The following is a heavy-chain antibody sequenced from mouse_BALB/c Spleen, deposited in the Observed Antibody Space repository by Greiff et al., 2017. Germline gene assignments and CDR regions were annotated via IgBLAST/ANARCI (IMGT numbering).Heavy chain of an antibody. V-gene: IGHV1S81*02. CDR1: GYTFTSYY. J-gene: IGHJ4*01. CDR3: TTNSYAMDY. CDR2: INPSNGGT. Sequence: QVHVKQSGAELVKPGASVKLSCKASGYTFTSYYMYWVKQRPGQGLEWIGGINPSNGGTNFNEKFKSKATLTVDKSSSTAYMQLSSLTSEDSAVYYCTTNSYAMDYWGQGTSVTVSA.